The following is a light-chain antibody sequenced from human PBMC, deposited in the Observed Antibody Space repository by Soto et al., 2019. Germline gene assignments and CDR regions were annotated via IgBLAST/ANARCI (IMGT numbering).Light chain of an antibody. J-gene: IGKJ2*02. CDR3: QQSYSTLGT. V-gene: IGKV1-39*01. CDR2: AAS. Sequence: DIQMTQSPSSLSASVGDRVTITCRASQSIRIYLNWYQQKPGKAPKLLIYAASNSQSGVPSRFGGNGSGTDCTLTISSLQPEDFANYYCQQSYSTLGTFGRGTKLEIK. CDR1: QSIRIY.